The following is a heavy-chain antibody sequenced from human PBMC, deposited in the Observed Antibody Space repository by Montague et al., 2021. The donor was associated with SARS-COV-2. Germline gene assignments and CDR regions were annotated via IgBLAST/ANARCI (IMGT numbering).Heavy chain of an antibody. CDR3: ARRALGYCSSTSCETAFDI. CDR2: IYYSGST. D-gene: IGHD2-2*01. Sequence: SETLSLTCTVSGGSISSYYWSWIRQPPGKGLEWIGYIYYSGSTNYNPSLKSRVTISVDTSKNQFPLKLSSVTAADTAVYYCARRALGYCSSTSCETAFDIWGQGTMVTVSS. J-gene: IGHJ3*02. V-gene: IGHV4-59*08. CDR1: GGSISSYY.